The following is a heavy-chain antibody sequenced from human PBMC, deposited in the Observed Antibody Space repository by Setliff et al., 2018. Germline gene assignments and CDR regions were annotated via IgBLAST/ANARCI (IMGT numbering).Heavy chain of an antibody. CDR1: GDSISNYY. V-gene: IGHV4-59*13. CDR3: ARVKVVGADFDY. CDR2: IYYSGST. D-gene: IGHD1-26*01. Sequence: PSETLSLTCTVSGDSISNYYWNWIRQPPGKGLEWIGYIYYSGSTNYNPSLKSRVTISVDTSNNQFSLRLSSVTAADTAVYYCARVKVVGADFDYWGQGTLVTVSS. J-gene: IGHJ4*02.